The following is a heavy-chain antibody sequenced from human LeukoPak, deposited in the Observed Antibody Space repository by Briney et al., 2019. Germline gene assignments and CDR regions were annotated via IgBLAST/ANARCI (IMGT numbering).Heavy chain of an antibody. CDR3: ARDGYNLGTGYYFDY. Sequence: GGSLRLSCAASGFTFSSYAMHWVRQAPGKGLEYVSAISSSGGSTYYANSVKGRFTISRDNSKNTLYLQMGSLRAEDMAVYYCARDGYNLGTGYYFDYWGQGTLVTVSS. D-gene: IGHD5-24*01. J-gene: IGHJ4*02. CDR2: ISSSGGST. CDR1: GFTFSSYA. V-gene: IGHV3-64*01.